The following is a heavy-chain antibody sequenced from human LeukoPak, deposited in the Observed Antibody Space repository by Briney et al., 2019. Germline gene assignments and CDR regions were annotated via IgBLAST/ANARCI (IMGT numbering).Heavy chain of an antibody. Sequence: GGSLRLSCAASGFTFSSYAMHWVRQAPGKGLEWVALISYDASDKYYADSVKGRFTISRDNSKNTLYLQMNSLGAEDTAVYYCARDDSSGYYSGGDYWGQGTLVTVSS. D-gene: IGHD3-22*01. J-gene: IGHJ4*02. V-gene: IGHV3-30*04. CDR3: ARDDSSGYYSGGDY. CDR2: ISYDASDK. CDR1: GFTFSSYA.